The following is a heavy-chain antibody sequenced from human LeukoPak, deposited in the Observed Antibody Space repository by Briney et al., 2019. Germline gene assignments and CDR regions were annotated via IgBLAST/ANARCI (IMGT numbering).Heavy chain of an antibody. V-gene: IGHV1-69*05. CDR2: IIPIFGTA. D-gene: IGHD3-9*01. CDR3: ASGGDITRYAFDI. Sequence: SVKVSCKASGGTFSSYAISWVRQAPGQGLEWMGRIIPIFGTANYAQKFQGRVTITTDESTSTAYIELSSLRSEDTAVYYCASGGDITRYAFDIWGQGTMVTVSS. CDR1: GGTFSSYA. J-gene: IGHJ3*02.